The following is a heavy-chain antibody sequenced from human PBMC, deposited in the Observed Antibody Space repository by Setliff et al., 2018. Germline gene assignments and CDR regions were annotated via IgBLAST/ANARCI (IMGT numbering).Heavy chain of an antibody. V-gene: IGHV4-4*08. Sequence: PSETLSLTCTVSGDTLSVYYWSWVRQSPGQGLEWIGYIYSSGSTNHNPSLEGRVTISLDTSKNLFSLNLSSVTAADTAVYYCARVLGYNGYGNYYIYYFMDVWGKGTTVTVSS. CDR1: GDTLSVYY. CDR3: ARVLGYNGYGNYYIYYFMDV. J-gene: IGHJ6*03. CDR2: IYSSGST. D-gene: IGHD5-12*01.